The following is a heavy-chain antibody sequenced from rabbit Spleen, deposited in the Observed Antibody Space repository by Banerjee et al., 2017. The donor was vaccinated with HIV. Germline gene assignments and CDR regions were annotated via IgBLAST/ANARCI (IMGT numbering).Heavy chain of an antibody. CDR3: ARDSGSSFSSYGMDL. D-gene: IGHD8-1*01. V-gene: IGHV1S40*01. CDR2: IDTSDGDT. CDR1: GVSFSGDSY. Sequence: QSLEESGGDLVKPGASLTLTCIASGVSFSGDSYMCWVRQAPGKGLEWIACIDTSDGDTDYANWPKGRFTISKASSTTVTLQMTSLTVADTATYFCARDSGSSFSSYGMDLWGQGTLVTVS. J-gene: IGHJ6*01.